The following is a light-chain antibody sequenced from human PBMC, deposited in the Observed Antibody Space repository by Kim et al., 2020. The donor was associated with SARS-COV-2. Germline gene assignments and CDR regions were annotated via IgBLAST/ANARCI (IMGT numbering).Light chain of an antibody. CDR1: NIGGKA. J-gene: IGLJ3*02. Sequence: SYELTQPPSLSVAPGKTARMTCGGNNIGGKAVHWYQQKPGQAPVLVMYSDSDRPSGIPKRFSGSNSRNTATLTIGRVEAGDEADYYCQVWDSSGDQQVFGGGTQLTVL. CDR3: QVWDSSGDQQV. CDR2: SDS. V-gene: IGLV3-21*04.